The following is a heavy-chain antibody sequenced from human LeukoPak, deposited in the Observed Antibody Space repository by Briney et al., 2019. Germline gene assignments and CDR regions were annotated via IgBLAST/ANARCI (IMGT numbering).Heavy chain of an antibody. CDR1: GGSISSTNHY. D-gene: IGHD2-2*01. Sequence: PSETLSLTCTVSGGSISSTNHYWGWIRQPPGKGLECIGSTHFSGSTHYNPSLNGRATISLDTSKNQFSLKLSSVTAADTAVYHCARRDGYCSTSSCYFARFDPWGQGTLVTVSS. V-gene: IGHV4-39*01. CDR3: ARRDGYCSTSSCYFARFDP. CDR2: THFSGST. J-gene: IGHJ5*02.